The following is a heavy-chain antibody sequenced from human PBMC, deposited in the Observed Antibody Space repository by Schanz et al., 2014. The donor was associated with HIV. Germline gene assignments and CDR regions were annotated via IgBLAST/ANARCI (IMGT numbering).Heavy chain of an antibody. D-gene: IGHD1-20*01. CDR2: ISGGSGST. CDR1: GFTFSSSG. J-gene: IGHJ6*02. V-gene: IGHV3-23*04. CDR3: AKTSITLGMDV. Sequence: VQLVESGGGVVQPGRSLSLSCTASGFTFSSSGMSWVRQAPGKGLEWVSSISGGSGSTFYADSVKGRFTISRVNSKNTLYLQMNSLRAEDTAIYYCAKTSITLGMDVWGQGTTVTVSS.